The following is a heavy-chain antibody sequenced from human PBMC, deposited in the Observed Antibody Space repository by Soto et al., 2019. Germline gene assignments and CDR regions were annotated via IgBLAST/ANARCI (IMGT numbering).Heavy chain of an antibody. D-gene: IGHD3-3*01. CDR3: ARVRRTTIFGVVSEDVFDI. V-gene: IGHV3-74*01. J-gene: IGHJ3*02. Sequence: EVQLVESGGGLVQPGGSLRLSCAASGFTFNNYWMHWVRQAPGKGLVCVSRINIDGSSTSYADSVKGRFTISRDNAKNTLFLQMDSLRDEDTTVYYCARVRRTTIFGVVSEDVFDIWGQGTMVTVSS. CDR1: GFTFNNYW. CDR2: INIDGSST.